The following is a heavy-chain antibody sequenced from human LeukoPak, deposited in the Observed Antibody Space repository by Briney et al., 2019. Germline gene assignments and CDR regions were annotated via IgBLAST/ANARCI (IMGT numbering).Heavy chain of an antibody. CDR1: GFTFSGFA. CDR3: VRDIGGIDY. CDR2: IYSGGST. D-gene: IGHD3-10*01. Sequence: GGSLGLSCAASGFTFSGFAMNWVRQAPGKGLEWVSVIYSGGSTYYADSVKGRFTISRDNSKNTLYLQMNSLRAEDTAVYYCVRDIGGIDYWGQGTLVTVSS. V-gene: IGHV3-53*01. J-gene: IGHJ4*02.